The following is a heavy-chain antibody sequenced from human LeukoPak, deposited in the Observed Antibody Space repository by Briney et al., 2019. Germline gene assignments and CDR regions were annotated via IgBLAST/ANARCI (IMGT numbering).Heavy chain of an antibody. CDR3: ARATCSSTSCYTPHEAFGI. D-gene: IGHD2-2*02. J-gene: IGHJ3*02. Sequence: GASVKVSCKASGGTFSSYAISWVRQAPGQGLEWMGGIIPIFGTANYAQKFQGRVTITADESTSTAYMELSSLRSEDTAVYYCARATCSSTSCYTPHEAFGIWGQGTMVTVSS. CDR1: GGTFSSYA. V-gene: IGHV1-69*13. CDR2: IIPIFGTA.